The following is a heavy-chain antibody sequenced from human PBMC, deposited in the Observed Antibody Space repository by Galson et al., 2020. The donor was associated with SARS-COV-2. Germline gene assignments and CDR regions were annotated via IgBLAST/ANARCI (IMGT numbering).Heavy chain of an antibody. CDR2: IYYDGST. V-gene: IGHV4-59*01. Sequence: SETLSLTCSVSGGSIRSYYWSWIRQPPGKGLEWIGYIYYDGSTNLNPALNSRVTIEPDMSRNQFSLKVTSMTAADTAVYYCARIRRAKCSGGSCSKRTGDFDYWGQGTLVTVSS. J-gene: IGHJ4*02. D-gene: IGHD2-15*01. CDR1: GGSIRSYY. CDR3: ARIRRAKCSGGSCSKRTGDFDY.